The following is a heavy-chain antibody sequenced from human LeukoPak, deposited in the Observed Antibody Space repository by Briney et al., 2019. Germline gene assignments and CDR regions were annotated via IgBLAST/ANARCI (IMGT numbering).Heavy chain of an antibody. CDR3: ARDFSQRITMVRGVMPA. CDR1: GGSISNSSYY. D-gene: IGHD3-10*01. J-gene: IGHJ5*02. Sequence: SETLSLTCTVSGGSISNSSYYWGWIRQPPGKGLEWIGSIYYSGSTYYNPSLKSRVTISVDTSKNQFSLKLSSVTAADTAVYYCARDFSQRITMVRGVMPAWGQGTLVTVSS. CDR2: IYYSGST. V-gene: IGHV4-39*07.